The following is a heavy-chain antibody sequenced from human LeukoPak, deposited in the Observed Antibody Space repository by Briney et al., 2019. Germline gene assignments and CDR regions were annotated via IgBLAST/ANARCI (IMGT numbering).Heavy chain of an antibody. Sequence: GGSLRLSCAASEFTFSSYTMNWVRQAPGKGLEWVSFISSSSTTIYYADSVKGRFTISRDNAKNSLYLQMNSLRDEDTAVYYCARGVRIATMIVVIIHDAFDIWGQGTMVTVSS. V-gene: IGHV3-48*02. CDR2: ISSSSTTI. J-gene: IGHJ3*02. CDR3: ARGVRIATMIVVIIHDAFDI. CDR1: EFTFSSYT. D-gene: IGHD3-22*01.